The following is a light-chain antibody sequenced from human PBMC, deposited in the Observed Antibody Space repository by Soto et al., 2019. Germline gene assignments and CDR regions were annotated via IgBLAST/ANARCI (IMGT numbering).Light chain of an antibody. CDR1: NSDVGGYNS. CDR2: EVS. J-gene: IGLJ1*01. CDR3: RSYAGSDNYV. V-gene: IGLV2-8*01. Sequence: QSALTQPPSASGSPGQSVTISCTGTNSDVGGYNSVSWYQHLPGKAPKLMIYEVSKRPSGVPDRFSGSKSANTASLTVSSLQEEDEADYYCRSYAGSDNYVFGTGTKLTVL.